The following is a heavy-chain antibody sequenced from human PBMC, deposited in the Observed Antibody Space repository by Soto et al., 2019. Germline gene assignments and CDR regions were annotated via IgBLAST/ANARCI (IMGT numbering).Heavy chain of an antibody. V-gene: IGHV3-73*01. J-gene: IGHJ4*02. CDR2: IRGRAKKYAT. D-gene: IGHD4-17*01. CDR3: CGRGGDSLQDI. CDR1: GFNFSGSA. Sequence: EVQVVESGGDLVQRGGSLKLSYTGLGFNFSGSALHWVSQPSGNGLEWVGRIRGRAKKYATSYATSVRGRFYLSSDDSKNTAFLQLNSLRDEGTGVYSCCGRGGDSLQDIWGQGTLVPVSS.